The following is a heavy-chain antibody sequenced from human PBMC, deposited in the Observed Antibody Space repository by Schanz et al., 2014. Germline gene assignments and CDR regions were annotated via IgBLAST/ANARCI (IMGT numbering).Heavy chain of an antibody. Sequence: EVQLLESGGGLVQPGGSLRLSCASSGFSFSDHAMSWVRQAPGKGLEWVSAISGSGGSTYYADSVKGRFTISRDNSKNTLYLQMNSLRAEDTAVYYCAKGRFGELSAFDIWGQGTMGTVSS. CDR1: GFSFSDHA. V-gene: IGHV3-23*01. CDR2: ISGSGGST. CDR3: AKGRFGELSAFDI. J-gene: IGHJ3*02. D-gene: IGHD3-10*01.